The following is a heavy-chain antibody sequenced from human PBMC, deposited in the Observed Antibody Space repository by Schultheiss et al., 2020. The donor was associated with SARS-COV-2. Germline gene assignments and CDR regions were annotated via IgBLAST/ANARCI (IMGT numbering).Heavy chain of an antibody. V-gene: IGHV3-30*03. CDR2: ISYDGSNK. J-gene: IGHJ6*02. Sequence: GGSLRLSCAASGFTFSSYGMHWVRQAPGKGLEWVAVISYDGSNKYYADSVKGRFTISRDNSKNTLYLQMNSLRAEDTAVYYCARSYGMDVWGQGTTVTVSS. CDR3: ARSYGMDV. CDR1: GFTFSSYG.